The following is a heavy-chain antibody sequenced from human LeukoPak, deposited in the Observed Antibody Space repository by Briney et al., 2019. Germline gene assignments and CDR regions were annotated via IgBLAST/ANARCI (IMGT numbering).Heavy chain of an antibody. V-gene: IGHV3-21*01. D-gene: IGHD1-26*01. CDR3: ATAALEWELLKYFDY. J-gene: IGHJ4*02. CDR2: ISSSSSYI. CDR1: GFTFSSYS. Sequence: GGSLRLSCAASGFTFSSYSMNWVRQAPGKGLEWVSSISSSSSYIYYADSVKGRFTISRDNAKNSLHLQMNSLRAEDTAVYYCATAALEWELLKYFDYWGQGALVTVSS.